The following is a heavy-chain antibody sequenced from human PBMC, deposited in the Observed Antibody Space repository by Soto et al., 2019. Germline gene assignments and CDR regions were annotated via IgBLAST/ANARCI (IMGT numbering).Heavy chain of an antibody. D-gene: IGHD6-19*01. Sequence: GGSLRLSCAASGFTFSSYGMHWVRQAPGNGLEWVSSIRGSGINTYYADSVKGRFTISRDHSKNTLFLQMNSLRAEDTAVYYCAKDRESSPHDSWGQGILVTVSS. CDR3: AKDRESSPHDS. V-gene: IGHV3-23*01. J-gene: IGHJ4*02. CDR2: IRGSGINT. CDR1: GFTFSSYG.